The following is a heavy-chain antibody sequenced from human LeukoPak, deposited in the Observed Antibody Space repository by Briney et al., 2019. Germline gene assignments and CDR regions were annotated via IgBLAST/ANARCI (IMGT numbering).Heavy chain of an antibody. Sequence: PGGSLRRSFGACGFPCRRFATPGVAEAPAKGLEWVAVISYGGSNKYYADSVKGRFTISRDNSKNTLYLHMNSLRAEDTAVYYCARDMWELVPQFYFDYWGQGTLVTVSS. CDR3: ARDMWELVPQFYFDY. D-gene: IGHD1-26*01. CDR1: GFPCRRFA. J-gene: IGHJ4*02. CDR2: ISYGGSNK. V-gene: IGHV3-30*04.